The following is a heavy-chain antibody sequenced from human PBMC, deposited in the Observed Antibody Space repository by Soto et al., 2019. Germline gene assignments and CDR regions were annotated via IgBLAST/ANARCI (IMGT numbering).Heavy chain of an antibody. V-gene: IGHV3-23*01. CDR2: IDGTGDST. CDR1: GLTFSNYG. Sequence: EVQLLESGGGLVQPGRSLRLSCAASGLTFSNYGMNWVRQAPGKGLEWVSGIDGTGDSTYYADSVKGRFTISRDNSKNTLYLQMNSLRAEDTAIYYCAGGLDYWGQGTLVTVSS. J-gene: IGHJ4*02. CDR3: AGGLDY.